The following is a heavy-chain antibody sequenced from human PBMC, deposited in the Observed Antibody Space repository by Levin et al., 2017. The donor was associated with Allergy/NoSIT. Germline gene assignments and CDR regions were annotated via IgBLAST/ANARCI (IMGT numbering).Heavy chain of an antibody. CDR1: GFIFSNYG. J-gene: IGHJ4*02. D-gene: IGHD6-13*01. CDR3: ATFIPAAGTGY. CDR2: ISGSGGST. Sequence: RAGGSLRLSCAASGFIFSNYGMGWVRQAPGKGLEWVSSISGSGGSTYYADSVKGRFTISRDNSESTLYLQMNSLRAEDTAVYYCATFIPAAGTGYWGQGTLVTVSS. V-gene: IGHV3-23*01.